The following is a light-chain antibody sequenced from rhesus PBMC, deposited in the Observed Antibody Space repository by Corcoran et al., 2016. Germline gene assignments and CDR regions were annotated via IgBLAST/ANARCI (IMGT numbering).Light chain of an antibody. CDR3: QQHNRHPLT. CDR2: AAS. Sequence: DIQMTQSPSSLSASVGDTVTITCRASQGISSYLNWFQQKPGKAPKLLIYAASSLQSGVPSRFSGSGSGTDFTLTSSSLQPEDFAAYYCQQHNRHPLTFGGGTKVELK. CDR1: QGISSY. V-gene: IGKV1-28*03. J-gene: IGKJ4*01.